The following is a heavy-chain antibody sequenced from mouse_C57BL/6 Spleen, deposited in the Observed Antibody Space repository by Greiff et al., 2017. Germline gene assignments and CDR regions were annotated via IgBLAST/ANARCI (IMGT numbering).Heavy chain of an antibody. CDR3: AREGSTVVGYFDV. Sequence: EVKLMASGPELVKPGASVKISCKASGYSFTDYNMNWVKQSNGKSLEWIGVINPNYGTPSYNQKFKGKATLTVDQSSSTAYMQLNSLTSEDSAVYYCAREGSTVVGYFDVWGTGTTVTVAS. D-gene: IGHD1-1*01. J-gene: IGHJ1*03. CDR1: GYSFTDYN. CDR2: INPNYGTP. V-gene: IGHV1-39*01.